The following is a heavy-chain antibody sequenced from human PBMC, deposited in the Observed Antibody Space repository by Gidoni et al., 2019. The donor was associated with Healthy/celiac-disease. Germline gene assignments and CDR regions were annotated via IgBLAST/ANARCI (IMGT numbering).Heavy chain of an antibody. J-gene: IGHJ6*02. D-gene: IGHD1-26*01. Sequence: EVQLVESGGGLVQPGGSLRLSCAASGFTVSSNHMSWVRQAPGKGLEWVSVIYSGGSTYYADSVKGRFTISRDNSKNTLYLQMNSLRAEDTAVYYCASDSGSYYGGYYYYGMDVWGQGTTVTVSS. CDR1: GFTVSSNH. V-gene: IGHV3-66*01. CDR2: IYSGGST. CDR3: ASDSGSYYGGYYYYGMDV.